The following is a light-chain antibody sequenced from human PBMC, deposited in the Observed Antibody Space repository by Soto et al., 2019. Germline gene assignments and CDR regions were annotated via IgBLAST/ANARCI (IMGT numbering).Light chain of an antibody. CDR1: SSNIGSNY. CDR3: AAWDDSLNGVV. J-gene: IGLJ2*01. V-gene: IGLV1-44*01. CDR2: SNN. Sequence: QSVLTQPPSASGTPGQRVTISCSGSSSNIGSNYVYWYQQLPGTAPKLLIHSNNQRPSGVPDRFSGSKSGTSASLAISGLQSEDEADYYCAAWDDSLNGVVFGGGTKVTVL.